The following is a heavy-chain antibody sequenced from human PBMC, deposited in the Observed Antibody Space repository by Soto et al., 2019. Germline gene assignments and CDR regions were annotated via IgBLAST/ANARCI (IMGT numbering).Heavy chain of an antibody. Sequence: SETLSLTCTVSGGSISSYYWSWIRQPPGKGLEWIGYIYYSGSTNYNPSLKSRVTISVDTSKNQFSLKLSSVTAADTAVYYCARANGGNPHPRPAYKYYFDYWGQGTLVTVSS. CDR1: GGSISSYY. J-gene: IGHJ4*02. CDR3: ARANGGNPHPRPAYKYYFDY. D-gene: IGHD2-15*01. CDR2: IYYSGST. V-gene: IGHV4-59*01.